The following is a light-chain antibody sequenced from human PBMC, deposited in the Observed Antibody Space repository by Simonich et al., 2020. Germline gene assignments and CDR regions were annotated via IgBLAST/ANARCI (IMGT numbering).Light chain of an antibody. V-gene: IGKV1-9*01. CDR3: QQLNSYPYT. CDR2: AAS. J-gene: IGKJ2*01. Sequence: DIQLTQSPSFLSASVGDRVTITCRASQGISSYLAWYQQKPWKAPKLPIYAASTLQSGVPSRFSGSGSGTEFTLTISSLQPEDFATYYCQQLNSYPYTFGQGTKLEIK. CDR1: QGISSY.